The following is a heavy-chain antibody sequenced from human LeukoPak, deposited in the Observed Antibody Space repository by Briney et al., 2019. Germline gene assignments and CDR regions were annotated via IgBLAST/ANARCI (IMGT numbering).Heavy chain of an antibody. D-gene: IGHD1-14*01. J-gene: IGHJ6*02. CDR3: ARRRNLYV. Sequence: GGSLRLSCASSGFTSSSYIMSWVRQAPGKGPEWVANIKQDGSGESYVGSVRGRFTISRDNAKNSLYLQMTSLRAEDTALYYCARRRNLYVWGQGTTVTVSS. V-gene: IGHV3-7*05. CDR1: GFTSSSYI. CDR2: IKQDGSGE.